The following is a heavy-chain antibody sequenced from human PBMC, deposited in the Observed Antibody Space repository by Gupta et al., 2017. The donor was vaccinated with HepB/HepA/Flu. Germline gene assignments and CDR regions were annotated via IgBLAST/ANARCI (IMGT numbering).Heavy chain of an antibody. D-gene: IGHD2-8*01. V-gene: IGHV3-7*01. CDR2: IKRRESDK. Sequence: EVQLVESGGGLVQPGGSLRLSCTTSGFALSDFWMSWVRQAPGKGLEWVDNIKRRESDKYYVDSVMGRFTISRDNAKNSLYLQMNSLRAEDTAVYFCARNNNDMDVWGQGTTVTVS. J-gene: IGHJ6*02. CDR3: ARNNNDMDV. CDR1: GFALSDFW.